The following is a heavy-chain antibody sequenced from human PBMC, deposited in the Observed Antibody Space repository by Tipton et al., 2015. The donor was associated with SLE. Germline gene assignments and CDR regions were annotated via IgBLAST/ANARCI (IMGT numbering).Heavy chain of an antibody. J-gene: IGHJ3*02. CDR3: ARRIAYCGGDCYPTDAFDI. CDR1: GGSISSGGYY. Sequence: TLSLTCTVSGGSISSGGYYWSWIRQHPGKGLEWIGYICYSGSTYYNPSLKSRVTISVDTSKNQFSLKLSSVTAADTAVYYCARRIAYCGGDCYPTDAFDIWGQGTMVTVSS. V-gene: IGHV4-31*03. CDR2: ICYSGST. D-gene: IGHD2-21*02.